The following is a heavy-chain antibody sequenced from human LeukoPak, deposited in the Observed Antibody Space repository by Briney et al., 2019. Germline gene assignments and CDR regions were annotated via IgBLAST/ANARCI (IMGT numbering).Heavy chain of an antibody. CDR2: IIPIFVIA. Sequence: AAVKVSFKASVCTFSSYASSWLRQAPGQGLEWVGRIIPIFVIANHAHKVHGRVTITADRSTTTAYMELSSLTYEDTAVYYCATEGGGSYLYYFDYWGQGTLVTVSS. CDR3: ATEGGGSYLYYFDY. D-gene: IGHD1-26*01. V-gene: IGHV1-69*04. CDR1: VCTFSSYA. J-gene: IGHJ4*02.